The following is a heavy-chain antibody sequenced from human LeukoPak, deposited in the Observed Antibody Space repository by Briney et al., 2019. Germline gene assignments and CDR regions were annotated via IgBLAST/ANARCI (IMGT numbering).Heavy chain of an antibody. CDR2: IYHTGST. Sequence: SGTLSLTCAVSGGSITNDNWWGWVRQTPEKGLEWIGEIYHTGSTNYNPSVESRVTISIDKSKNQFSLKLSSVTAADTAVYYCARDSTYSGSRTWPPSTDAFDIWGQGTMVTVSS. D-gene: IGHD1-26*01. CDR1: GGSITNDNW. V-gene: IGHV4-4*02. CDR3: ARDSTYSGSRTWPPSTDAFDI. J-gene: IGHJ3*02.